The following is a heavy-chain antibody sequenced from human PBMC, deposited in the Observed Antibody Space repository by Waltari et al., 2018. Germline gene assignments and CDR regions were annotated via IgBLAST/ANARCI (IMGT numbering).Heavy chain of an antibody. CDR2: IIPSFGTA. Sequence: QVQLVQSGAEVKKPGSSVKVSCKASGGTFSSYAISWVRQAPGQGREWMGGIIPSFGTANYAQKFQGRGTITTDESTSTAYMELSSLRAEDTAVYYCARDTPYESSGLDYWGQGTLVTVSS. J-gene: IGHJ4*02. CDR1: GGTFSSYA. CDR3: ARDTPYESSGLDY. D-gene: IGHD3-22*01. V-gene: IGHV1-69*05.